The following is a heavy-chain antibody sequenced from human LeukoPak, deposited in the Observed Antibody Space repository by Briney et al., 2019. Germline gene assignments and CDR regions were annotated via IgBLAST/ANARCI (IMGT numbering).Heavy chain of an antibody. CDR2: ISYSGTT. D-gene: IGHD6-19*01. V-gene: IGHV4-59*08. CDR1: GLSIRTFY. J-gene: IGHJ4*02. CDR3: ARHDSSAWYGGVDH. Sequence: SETLSLTCSVSGLSIRTFYWNWIRQSPGKGLEWIGYISYSGTTNYNPSLNSRATISLDTSKNQFSLKLSSVTAADTAVYYCARHDSSAWYGGVDHWGQGTLVTVSS.